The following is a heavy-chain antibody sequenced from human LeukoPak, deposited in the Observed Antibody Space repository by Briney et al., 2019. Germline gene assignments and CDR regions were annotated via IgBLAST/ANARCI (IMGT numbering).Heavy chain of an antibody. CDR3: AKDLYYDISTGLDNHFDY. V-gene: IGHV3-30*18. J-gene: IGHJ4*02. CDR1: GFTFSSYG. D-gene: IGHD3-9*01. Sequence: GGSLRLSCAASGFTFSSYGMHWVRQAPGKGLEWVAVISYDGSNKYYADSVKGRFTISRDNSKNTLYLQMNSLRAEDTAVYYCAKDLYYDISTGLDNHFDYWGQGTLVTVSS. CDR2: ISYDGSNK.